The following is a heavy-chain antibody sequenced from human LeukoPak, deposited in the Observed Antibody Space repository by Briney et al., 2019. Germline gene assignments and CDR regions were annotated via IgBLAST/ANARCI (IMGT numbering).Heavy chain of an antibody. J-gene: IGHJ4*02. V-gene: IGHV3-21*01. CDR2: ISGSTSYI. Sequence: GGSLRLSCAASGFTFSTYNINWVRQAPGKGLEWVSSISGSTSYIYYADSVKGRFTISRDNAKNSLYLQMNSLRAEDTAVYYCARGIGGDYGFDYWGQGTLVTVSS. D-gene: IGHD4-17*01. CDR3: ARGIGGDYGFDY. CDR1: GFTFSTYN.